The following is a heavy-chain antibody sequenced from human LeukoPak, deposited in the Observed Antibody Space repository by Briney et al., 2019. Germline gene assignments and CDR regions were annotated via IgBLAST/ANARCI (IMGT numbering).Heavy chain of an antibody. J-gene: IGHJ3*02. CDR3: ARASSKSDAFDI. D-gene: IGHD1-26*01. CDR1: NDSISSGDYY. V-gene: IGHV4-30-4*01. Sequence: PSETLSLTCTVSNDSISSGDYYWNWIRQPPGKGLEWIGYIFHRGGTSYNPSLKSRITISVDRSKNQFSLKLSSVTAADTAVYYCARASSKSDAFDIWGQGTMGTVSS. CDR2: IFHRGGT.